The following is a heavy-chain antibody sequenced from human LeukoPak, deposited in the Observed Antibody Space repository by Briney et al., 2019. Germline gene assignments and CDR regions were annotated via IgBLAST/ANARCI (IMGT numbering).Heavy chain of an antibody. J-gene: IGHJ1*01. CDR3: ARESSGWTAEYFQH. CDR1: GFTFSSYA. Sequence: GGSLRLSCAASGFTFSSYAMSWVRQAPGKGLEWVSAISGSGGSTYYADSVKGRFTISRDNAKNSLYLQMNSLRAEDTAVYYCARESSGWTAEYFQHWGQGTLVTVSS. CDR2: ISGSGGST. D-gene: IGHD6-19*01. V-gene: IGHV3-23*01.